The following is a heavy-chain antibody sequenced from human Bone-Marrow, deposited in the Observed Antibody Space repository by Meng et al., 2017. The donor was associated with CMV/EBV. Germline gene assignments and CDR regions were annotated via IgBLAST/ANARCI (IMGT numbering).Heavy chain of an antibody. CDR3: AREVGATAAGLGY. V-gene: IGHV3-74*01. CDR2: INSDGSST. D-gene: IGHD1-26*01. J-gene: IGHJ4*02. Sequence: GGSLRLSCAASGCTFSSYWMHWVRQAPGKGLVWVSRINSDGSSTSYADSVKGRFTISRDNAKNTLYLQMNSLRAEDTAVYYCAREVGATAAGLGYWGQGTLVTVSS. CDR1: GCTFSSYW.